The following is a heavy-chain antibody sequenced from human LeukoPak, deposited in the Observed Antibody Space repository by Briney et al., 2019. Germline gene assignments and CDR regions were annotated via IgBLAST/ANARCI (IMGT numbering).Heavy chain of an antibody. V-gene: IGHV3-48*01. D-gene: IGHD4-17*01. CDR2: ISSSSSTT. Sequence: GGSLRLSCAASGFTFSAYSMNWVRQPPGKGLEWVSYISSSSSTTHYADSVKGRFTISRDNAKNSLYLQMNSLRAEDTAVYYCAKRGYDYGDSYFDYWGQGTLVTVSS. CDR1: GFTFSAYS. CDR3: AKRGYDYGDSYFDY. J-gene: IGHJ4*02.